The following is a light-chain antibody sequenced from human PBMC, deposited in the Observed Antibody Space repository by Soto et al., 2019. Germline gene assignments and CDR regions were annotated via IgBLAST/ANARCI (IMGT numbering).Light chain of an antibody. CDR1: KSFRGL. J-gene: IGKJ5*01. CDR2: DAY. Sequence: EVVLTQSPVTLSLSPGERATLSWRASKSFRGLLAWYQQKPGQDTRLLIYDAYNRDTGIPHRVSRSGSGTDVTLTISSLEPEDSAVYYCQQRHMWPITFGQGTRLEIK. CDR3: QQRHMWPIT. V-gene: IGKV3-11*01.